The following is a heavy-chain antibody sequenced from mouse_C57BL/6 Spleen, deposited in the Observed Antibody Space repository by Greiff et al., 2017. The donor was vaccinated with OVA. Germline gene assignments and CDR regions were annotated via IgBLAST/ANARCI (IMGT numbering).Heavy chain of an antibody. D-gene: IGHD1-1*01. CDR2: IDPETGGT. CDR3: TRLATTVVATGAMDY. Sequence: VQLQESGAELVRPGASVTLSCKASGYTFTDYEMHWVKQTPVHGLEWIGAIDPETGGTAYNQKFKGKAILTADKSSSTAYMALRSLTSEDSAVYYCTRLATTVVATGAMDYWGQGTSVTVSS. J-gene: IGHJ4*01. CDR1: GYTFTDYE. V-gene: IGHV1-15*01.